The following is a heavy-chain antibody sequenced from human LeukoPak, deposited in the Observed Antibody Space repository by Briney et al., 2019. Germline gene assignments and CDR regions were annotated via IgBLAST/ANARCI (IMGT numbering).Heavy chain of an antibody. D-gene: IGHD3-9*01. J-gene: IGHJ4*02. CDR2: ILGGGGST. V-gene: IGHV3-23*01. Sequence: SGGSLRLSCAASGFTFSNYAMSWVRQAPGKGLEWVSAILGGGGSTYYADSVKGRFTVSRDNSRSALYLQMKSLRAEDTALYYCAKGGDYDVLTGYYVPDYWGQGTRVTVSS. CDR3: AKGGDYDVLTGYYVPDY. CDR1: GFTFSNYA.